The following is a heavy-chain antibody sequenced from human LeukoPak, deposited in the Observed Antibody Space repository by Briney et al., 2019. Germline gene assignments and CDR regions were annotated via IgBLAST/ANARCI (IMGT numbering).Heavy chain of an antibody. J-gene: IGHJ4*02. CDR2: IYTSGST. D-gene: IGHD3-16*01. CDR3: ARGPYGLPDY. CDR1: GGSISSGDYY. Sequence: PSETLFLTCTVSGGSISSGDYYWSWIRQPAGKGLEWIGRIYTSGSTNYNPSLKSRVTISVDTSKNQFSLKLSSVTAADTAVYYCARGPYGLPDYWGQGTLVTVSS. V-gene: IGHV4-61*02.